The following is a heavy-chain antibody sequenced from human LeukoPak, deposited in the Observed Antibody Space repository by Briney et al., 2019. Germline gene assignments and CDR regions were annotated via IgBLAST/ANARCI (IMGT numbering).Heavy chain of an antibody. V-gene: IGHV3-21*01. Sequence: GGSLRLSCAASGFTFSSYSMNWVRQAPGKGLEWVSSISSSSSYIYYADSVKGRFTISRDNAKNSLYLQMNSLRAEDTAVYYCARDFPHYYGSGSSSDFDYWGQGTLVTVSS. CDR3: ARDFPHYYGSGSSSDFDY. CDR1: GFTFSSYS. D-gene: IGHD3-10*01. J-gene: IGHJ4*02. CDR2: ISSSSSYI.